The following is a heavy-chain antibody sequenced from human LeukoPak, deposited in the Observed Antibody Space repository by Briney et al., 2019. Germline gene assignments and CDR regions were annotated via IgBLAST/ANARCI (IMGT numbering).Heavy chain of an antibody. CDR1: GGSISSSSYY. V-gene: IGHV4-39*01. CDR3: ARVATSYNWNKMGLRNYYYMDV. Sequence: SETLSLTCTVSGGSISSSSYYWGWIRQPPGKGLEWIGSIYYSGSTYYNPSLKSRVTISVDTSKNQFSLKLSSVTAADTAVYYCARVATSYNWNKMGLRNYYYMDVWGKGTTVTVSS. D-gene: IGHD1-1*01. CDR2: IYYSGST. J-gene: IGHJ6*03.